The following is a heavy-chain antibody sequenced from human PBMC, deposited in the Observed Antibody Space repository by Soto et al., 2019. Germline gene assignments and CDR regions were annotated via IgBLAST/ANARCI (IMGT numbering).Heavy chain of an antibody. CDR1: GGTFSSYA. Sequence: ASVKVSCKASGGTFSSYAISWVRQASGQGLEWMGGIIPIFGTANYAQKFQGRVTITADESTSTAYMELSSLRSEDTAVYYCSRAGFEPYYCSYGMDVWGQGTTVTVSS. CDR2: IIPIFGTA. CDR3: SRAGFEPYYCSYGMDV. J-gene: IGHJ6*02. V-gene: IGHV1-69*13.